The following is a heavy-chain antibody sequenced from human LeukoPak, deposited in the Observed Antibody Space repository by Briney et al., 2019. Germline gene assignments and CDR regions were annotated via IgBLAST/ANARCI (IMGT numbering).Heavy chain of an antibody. Sequence: TGGSLRLSCAASGFTFSSYEMNWVRQAPGKGLEWVSYVSRSGSIIHYADSVKGQFTISRDNSKNTVYLQMNTLRAEDTAVYYCARDPRDSIGYSSGYFDYWGQGALVTVSS. CDR3: ARDPRDSIGYSSGYFDY. D-gene: IGHD6-19*01. CDR1: GFTFSSYE. J-gene: IGHJ4*02. CDR2: VSRSGSII. V-gene: IGHV3-48*03.